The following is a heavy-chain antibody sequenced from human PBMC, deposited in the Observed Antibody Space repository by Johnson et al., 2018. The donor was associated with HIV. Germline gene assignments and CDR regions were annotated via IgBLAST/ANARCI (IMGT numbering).Heavy chain of an antibody. D-gene: IGHD2-21*02. J-gene: IGHJ3*01. CDR2: ISGPGVIT. V-gene: IGHV3-23*04. Sequence: VQLVESGGGLVQPGGSLRLSCAASGFTCSSYAMSWVRQAPGKGLEWVPVISGPGVITHYADSVKGRFTISRDNSKNTLYLQMNSLRAEDTAMYYRARDGSGHAVVLTATRRGYGFGLDLWGQGTVVTVSS. CDR1: GFTCSSYA. CDR3: ARDGSGHAVVLTATRRGYGFGLDL.